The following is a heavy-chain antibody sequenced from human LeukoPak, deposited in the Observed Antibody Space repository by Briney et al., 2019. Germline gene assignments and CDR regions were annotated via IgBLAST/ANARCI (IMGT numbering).Heavy chain of an antibody. V-gene: IGHV1-2*02. CDR2: INPNSGGT. D-gene: IGHD3-10*01. Sequence: GASVKVSCKASGYTFTGYYMHWVRQAPGQGLEWMGWINPNSGGTNYAQKFQGRVTMTRDTSISTAYMELSRLRSDDTAVYYCARDRTPITMVRGVIRPNWFDPWGQGTLVTVSS. J-gene: IGHJ5*02. CDR3: ARDRTPITMVRGVIRPNWFDP. CDR1: GYTFTGYY.